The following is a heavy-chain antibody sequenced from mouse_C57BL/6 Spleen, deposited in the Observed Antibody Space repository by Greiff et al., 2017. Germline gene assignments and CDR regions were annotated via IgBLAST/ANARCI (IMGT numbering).Heavy chain of an antibody. D-gene: IGHD1-1*01. CDR2: IFPGSGST. Sequence: VQLQQSGPELVKPGASVKISCKASGYTFTDYYINWVKQRPGQGLEWIGWIFPGSGSTYYNQKFKGKATLTVDKSSSTAYMLLSSLTSADSAVYFGARKGYGSREYFDVWGTGTTVTVSS. V-gene: IGHV1-75*01. CDR3: ARKGYGSREYFDV. J-gene: IGHJ1*03. CDR1: GYTFTDYY.